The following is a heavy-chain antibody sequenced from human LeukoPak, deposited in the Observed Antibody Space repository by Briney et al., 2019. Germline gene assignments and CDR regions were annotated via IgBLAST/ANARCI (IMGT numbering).Heavy chain of an antibody. CDR3: ARVRRNVDTAMPEGSDF. Sequence: EASVKVSCKASGYIFNKYGVSWVRQAPGQGLEWLAWISCYNGDTNYAQKFQGRVTVTTDTSTSTVFMELRNLNTDDTAVYYCARVRRNVDTAMPEGSDFWGQGTLVTVSS. CDR1: GYIFNKYG. J-gene: IGHJ4*02. V-gene: IGHV1-18*01. D-gene: IGHD5-18*01. CDR2: ISCYNGDT.